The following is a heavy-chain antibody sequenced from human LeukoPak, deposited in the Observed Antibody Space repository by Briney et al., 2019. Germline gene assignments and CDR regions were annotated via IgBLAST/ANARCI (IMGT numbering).Heavy chain of an antibody. V-gene: IGHV3-30-3*01. J-gene: IGHJ4*02. Sequence: GRSLRLSCAASGFTFSSYAMHWVRQAPGKGLEWVAVISYDGSNKYYADSVKGRLTISRDNSKNTLYLQMNSLRAEDTAVYYCARIAPGYEWQLAEFDYWGQGTLVTVSS. CDR3: ARIAPGYEWQLAEFDY. CDR1: GFTFSSYA. CDR2: ISYDGSNK. D-gene: IGHD6-13*01.